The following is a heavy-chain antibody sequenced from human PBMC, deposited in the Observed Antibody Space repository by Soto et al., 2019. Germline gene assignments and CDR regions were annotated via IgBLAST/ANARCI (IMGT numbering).Heavy chain of an antibody. J-gene: IGHJ3*02. CDR1: GYSFTSYW. CDR3: ASYTTVYDYDSSGYNAFDI. CDR2: IDPSDSYT. V-gene: IGHV5-10-1*01. D-gene: IGHD3-22*01. Sequence: PGESLKISCKGSGYSFTSYWISWVRQMPGKGLEWMGRIDPSDSYTNYSPSFQGHVTISADKSISTAYLQWSSLKASDTAMYYCASYTTVYDYDSSGYNAFDIWGQGTMDTVSS.